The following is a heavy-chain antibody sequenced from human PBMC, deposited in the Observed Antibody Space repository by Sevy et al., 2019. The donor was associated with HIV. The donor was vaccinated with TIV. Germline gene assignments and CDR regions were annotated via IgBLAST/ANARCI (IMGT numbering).Heavy chain of an antibody. V-gene: IGHV1-2*02. J-gene: IGHJ6*03. CDR1: GYTFTGYY. CDR3: AKVYSSSWYYMDV. CDR2: INPNSGGT. Sequence: ASVKVSCKASGYTFTGYYMHWVRQAPGQGLEWMGWINPNSGGTNYAQKFQGRVTMTRDTSISTAYMERSRLRSDDTAVYYCAKVYSSSWYYMDVWGKGTTVTVSS. D-gene: IGHD6-13*01.